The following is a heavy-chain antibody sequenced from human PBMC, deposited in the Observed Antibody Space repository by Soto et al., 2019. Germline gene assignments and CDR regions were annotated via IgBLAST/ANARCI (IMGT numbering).Heavy chain of an antibody. J-gene: IGHJ6*02. CDR3: ARDEAVANYYYGKDV. Sequence: GGSLRLSCAASGFSFSSYGMHWVRQAPGKGLEWVAVIWYDGSKKYYADSAKGRFTMSRDNSKNTLYLQMNSLRAEDTAVYYCARDEAVANYYYGKDVWGQGTTVTVSS. CDR1: GFSFSSYG. V-gene: IGHV3-33*01. CDR2: IWYDGSKK. D-gene: IGHD6-19*01.